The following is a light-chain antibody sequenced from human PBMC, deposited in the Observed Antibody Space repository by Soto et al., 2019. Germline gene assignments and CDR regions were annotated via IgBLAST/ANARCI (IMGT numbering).Light chain of an antibody. CDR2: GNS. J-gene: IGLJ1*01. CDR3: QSYDSSMSEV. Sequence: QSVLTQPPSVSGAPGQTVTISCTGSSSNIGAGYDVPWYQQLPGTAPKLLIYGNSNRPSGVPDRFSGSKSGTSASLAITGLQAEDEADYYCQSYDSSMSEVFGTGTKLTVL. V-gene: IGLV1-40*01. CDR1: SSNIGAGYD.